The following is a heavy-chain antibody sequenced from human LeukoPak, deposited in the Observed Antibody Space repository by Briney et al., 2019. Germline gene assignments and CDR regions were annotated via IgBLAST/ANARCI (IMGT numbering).Heavy chain of an antibody. CDR1: GYSFATYW. D-gene: IGHD3-22*01. CDR3: ARWFYDSSDYYYLDY. CDR2: IDPGDSDT. V-gene: IGHV5-51*01. J-gene: IGHJ4*02. Sequence: HGESLKISCKGSGYSFATYWIAWVRQMPGKGLEWIGLIDPGDSDTRYSPSFQGQVTISADKSISTAYLQWSSLKASDTDMYFCARWFYDSSDYYYLDYWGQGTLVTVSS.